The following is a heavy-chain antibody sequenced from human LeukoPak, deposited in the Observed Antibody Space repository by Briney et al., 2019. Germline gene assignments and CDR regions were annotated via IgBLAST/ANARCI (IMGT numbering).Heavy chain of an antibody. V-gene: IGHV4-38-2*02. CDR2: IYHSGST. CDR1: GYSISSGYY. Sequence: PSETLSLTCTVSGYSISSGYYWGWIRQPPGKGLEWIGSIYHSGSTYYNPSLKSRVTISVDTSKNQFSLKLSSVTAADTAVYYCAKSMTMVRGPYYMDVWGKGTTVTVSS. D-gene: IGHD3-10*01. J-gene: IGHJ6*03. CDR3: AKSMTMVRGPYYMDV.